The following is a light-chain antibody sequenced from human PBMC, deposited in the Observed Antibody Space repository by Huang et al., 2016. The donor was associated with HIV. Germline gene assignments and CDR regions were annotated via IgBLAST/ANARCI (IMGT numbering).Light chain of an antibody. CDR1: QSIRSY. Sequence: DIQMTQSPSSLSASVGDRVTITCRASQSIRSYLNWYQQKPGKAPKLLIYAASTLQSGVPSRFSGSGSGTDFTLTISSLQPEDFATYYCQQSYSTPPALGGGTKVETK. CDR2: AAS. V-gene: IGKV1-39*01. J-gene: IGKJ4*01. CDR3: QQSYSTPPA.